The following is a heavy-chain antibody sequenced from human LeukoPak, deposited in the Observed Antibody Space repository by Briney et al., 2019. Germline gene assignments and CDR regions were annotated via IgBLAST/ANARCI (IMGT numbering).Heavy chain of an antibody. Sequence: SQTLSLTCAISGDSVSSDSAAWSWIRQSPSRGLEWLGRTYYRSKWHYDYAVSVKSRIIITPDISKNQFSLQLDSVTPEDSAVYYCARGRYFDWYDYWGQGTQVTVSS. J-gene: IGHJ4*02. CDR2: TYYRSKWHY. CDR1: GDSVSSDSAA. CDR3: ARGRYFDWYDY. D-gene: IGHD3-9*01. V-gene: IGHV6-1*01.